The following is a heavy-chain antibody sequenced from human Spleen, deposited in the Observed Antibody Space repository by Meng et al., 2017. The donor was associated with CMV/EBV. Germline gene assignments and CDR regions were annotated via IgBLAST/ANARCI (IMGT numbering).Heavy chain of an antibody. V-gene: IGHV4-39*07. J-gene: IGHJ4*02. CDR2: VYYGGNT. CDR3: ARDSLGFYDSNGYYDEGLY. Sequence: SETLSLTCTVSGGSISSSPYYWAWIRQPPGKGLEWIGSVYYGGNTYYNPSLKSRVTISVDTSNNQFSLKLSSVTAADTAVYYCARDSLGFYDSNGYYDEGLYWGQGIPVTVSS. D-gene: IGHD3-22*01. CDR1: GGSISSSPYY.